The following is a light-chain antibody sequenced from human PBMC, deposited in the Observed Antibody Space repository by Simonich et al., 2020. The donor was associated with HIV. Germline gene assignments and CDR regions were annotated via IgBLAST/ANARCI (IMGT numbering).Light chain of an antibody. CDR3: QSYDSSNHVV. CDR2: DNK. Sequence: NFMLTQPHSVSESPGKTVTISCTRSSGSIASNYVQWYQQRPGSSPTAVIYDNKQRPSGVPDRFSGSIDSSSNSASLTISGLKTEDEADYYCQSYDSSNHVVFGGGTDLTV. V-gene: IGLV6-57*01. CDR1: SGSIASNY. J-gene: IGLJ2*01.